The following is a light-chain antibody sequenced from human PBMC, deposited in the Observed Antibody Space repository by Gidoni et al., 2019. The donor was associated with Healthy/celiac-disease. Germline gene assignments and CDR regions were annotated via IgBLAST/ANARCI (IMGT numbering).Light chain of an antibody. Sequence: SVGERVTITCRASQSTSSYAHWYQQKPGKAPQFLIYAASSLQSGVPSWFSGSGYATYFTLTISILQPDDSATYYCQQSYRTPRTFGQGTKVEIK. CDR2: AAS. J-gene: IGKJ1*01. CDR1: QSTSSY. CDR3: QQSYRTPRT. V-gene: IGKV1-39*01.